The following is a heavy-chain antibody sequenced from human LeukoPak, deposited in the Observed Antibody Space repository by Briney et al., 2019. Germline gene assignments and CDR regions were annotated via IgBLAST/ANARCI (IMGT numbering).Heavy chain of an antibody. D-gene: IGHD1-14*01. J-gene: IGHJ4*02. Sequence: SETLSLTCTVSGGSISSNSYYWSWIRQPAGKGLEWIGRIYTSGSTNYNPSLKSRVTISVDTSKNQFSLKLSSVTAADTAVYYCARSYRTTGFDYWGQGTLVTVSS. CDR1: GGSISSNSYY. CDR3: ARSYRTTGFDY. CDR2: IYTSGST. V-gene: IGHV4-61*02.